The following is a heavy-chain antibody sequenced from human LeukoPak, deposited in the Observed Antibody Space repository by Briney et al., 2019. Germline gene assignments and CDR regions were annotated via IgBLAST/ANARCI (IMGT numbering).Heavy chain of an antibody. D-gene: IGHD3-22*01. CDR3: ARANRRGPLVVVISRWFDP. Sequence: ASVKVSCKASGYTFTSYDINWARQATGQGLEWMGWMNPNSGNTGYAQKFQGRVTMTRNTPISTAYMELSSLRSEDTAVYYCARANRRGPLVVVISRWFDPWGQGTLVTVSS. V-gene: IGHV1-8*01. CDR2: MNPNSGNT. CDR1: GYTFTSYD. J-gene: IGHJ5*02.